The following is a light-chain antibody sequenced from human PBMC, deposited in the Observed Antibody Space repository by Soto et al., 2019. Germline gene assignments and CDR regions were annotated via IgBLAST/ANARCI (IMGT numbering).Light chain of an antibody. Sequence: EIVLAQSPATLSLSPGERATLSCRASQSVSSYSAWYQQKPGQAPRLLIYGASNKATGLPARFSGSGSGTDFTLTISSLEPEDSAVYYCLQRSNWPTFGQGTRLEIK. CDR1: QSVSSY. J-gene: IGKJ5*01. CDR3: LQRSNWPT. CDR2: GAS. V-gene: IGKV3-11*01.